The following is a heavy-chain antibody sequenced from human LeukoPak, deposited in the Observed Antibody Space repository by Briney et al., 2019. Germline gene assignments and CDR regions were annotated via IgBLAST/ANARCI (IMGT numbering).Heavy chain of an antibody. CDR3: AKDAYDILTGYLPEYYFDH. D-gene: IGHD3-9*01. J-gene: IGHJ4*02. CDR1: GFTFSSYG. CDR2: IRYDGSNK. Sequence: GGSLRLSCAASGFTFSSYGMHWVRQAPGKGLEWVAFIRYDGSNKYYADSVKGRFTISRDNSKNTLYLQMNSLRAEDTAVYYCAKDAYDILTGYLPEYYFDHWGQGTLVTVSS. V-gene: IGHV3-30*02.